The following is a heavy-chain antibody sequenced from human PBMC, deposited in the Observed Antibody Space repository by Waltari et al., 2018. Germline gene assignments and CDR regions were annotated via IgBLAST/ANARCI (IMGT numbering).Heavy chain of an antibody. J-gene: IGHJ6*02. CDR1: GASLTTYC. V-gene: IGHV4-59*01. Sequence: QVQLQESGPGLMKPSETLSLSCTVSGASLTTYCWSWIRQPPGKGLEYIGYIHDSGDTNYSPSLRSRVSMSMDTSKNQFSLKVSSVTAADSAVYYCARVHGSESPLSWGTDVWGQGTAVTVSS. CDR3: ARVHGSESPLSWGTDV. CDR2: IHDSGDT.